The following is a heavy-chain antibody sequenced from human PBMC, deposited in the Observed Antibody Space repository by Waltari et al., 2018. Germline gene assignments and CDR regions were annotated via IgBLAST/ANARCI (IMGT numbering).Heavy chain of an antibody. CDR3: ARDQQPMYFDI. Sequence: QVQLRESGPGLVRPAETRSPTSSVSGGPMSSDSWSWIRQAPGKGLEWLGNVPNSGTTNYSPSVESRVTMSLGSSQTQFFLRLRSLTAADTAVYFCARDQQPMYFDIWGRGILVTVSA. D-gene: IGHD6-13*01. CDR1: GGPMSSDS. J-gene: IGHJ2*01. CDR2: VPNSGTT. V-gene: IGHV4-4*08.